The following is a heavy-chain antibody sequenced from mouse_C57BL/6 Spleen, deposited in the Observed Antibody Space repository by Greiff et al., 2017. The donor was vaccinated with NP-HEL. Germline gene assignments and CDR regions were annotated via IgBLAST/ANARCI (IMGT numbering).Heavy chain of an antibody. J-gene: IGHJ4*01. CDR2: IDPSDSET. CDR1: GYTFTSYW. Sequence: QVQLQQSGAELVRPGSSVKLSCKASGYTFTSYWMHWVKQRPIQGLEWIGNIDPSDSETHYNQKFKDKATLTVDKSSSTAYMQLSSLTSEDSAVYYCARSGYYGSSLYYAMDYWGQGTSVTVSS. V-gene: IGHV1-52*01. CDR3: ARSGYYGSSLYYAMDY. D-gene: IGHD1-1*01.